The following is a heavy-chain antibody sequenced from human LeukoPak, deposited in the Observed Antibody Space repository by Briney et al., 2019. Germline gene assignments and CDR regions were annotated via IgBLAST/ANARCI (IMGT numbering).Heavy chain of an antibody. CDR3: ARTSRIAAFLFDY. CDR1: GGSISSSSYY. D-gene: IGHD6-6*01. V-gene: IGHV4-39*01. CDR2: IYYSGST. Sequence: SETLSLTCTVSGGSISSSSYYWGWIRQPPGKGLEWIGSIYYSGSTYYNPSLKSRVTISVDTSKNQFSLKLSSVTAADTAVYYCARTSRIAAFLFDYWGQGTLVTVSS. J-gene: IGHJ4*02.